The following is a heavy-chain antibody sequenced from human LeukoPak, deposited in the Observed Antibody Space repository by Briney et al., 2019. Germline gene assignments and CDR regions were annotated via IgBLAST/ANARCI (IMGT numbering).Heavy chain of an antibody. CDR1: GYTFTSYY. J-gene: IGHJ4*02. CDR3: ARGVHNYGNFDF. CDR2: INPSGGST. D-gene: IGHD5-18*01. V-gene: IGHV1-46*01. Sequence: GASVKVACKASGYTFTSYYMHWVRQAPGQGLEWMGVINPSGGSTNYAQKFQGRVTMTRDTSTSTVYMELRRLRSEDTAVYSCARGVHNYGNFDFWGQGTLVTVSS.